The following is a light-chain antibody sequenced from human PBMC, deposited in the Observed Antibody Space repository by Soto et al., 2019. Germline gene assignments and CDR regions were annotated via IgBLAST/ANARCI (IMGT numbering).Light chain of an antibody. CDR2: GIS. J-gene: IGKJ5*01. CDR3: QQYSKWPIT. V-gene: IGKV3-15*01. Sequence: EMVMSQSPAILSVSPGESATLSCRASQSVNSNYLAWYQQHPGQPPRLLIYGISTRATGIPARFSGSGSGTEFSLTISSLQSEDFAVYYCQQYSKWPITFGQGTHWRL. CDR1: QSVNSN.